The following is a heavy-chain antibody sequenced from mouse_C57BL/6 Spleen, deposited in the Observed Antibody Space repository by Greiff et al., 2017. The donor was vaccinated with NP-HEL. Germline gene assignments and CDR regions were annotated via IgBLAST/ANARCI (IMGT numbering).Heavy chain of an antibody. V-gene: IGHV1-9*01. CDR1: GYTFTGYW. D-gene: IGHD1-1*01. J-gene: IGHJ1*03. Sequence: VQLQESGAELMKPGASVKLSCKATGYTFTGYWIEWVKQRPGHGLEWIGEILPGSGSTNYNEKFKGKATFTADTSSITAYMQLSCLTTEDAAIYYCARTFPAYYGSSYGYFDVWGTGTTVTVSS. CDR3: ARTFPAYYGSSYGYFDV. CDR2: ILPGSGST.